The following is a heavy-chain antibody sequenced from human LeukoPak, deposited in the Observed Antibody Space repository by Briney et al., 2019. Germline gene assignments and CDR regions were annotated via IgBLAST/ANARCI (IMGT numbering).Heavy chain of an antibody. CDR2: IIPILGIA. CDR1: GGTFSSYA. J-gene: IGHJ6*02. D-gene: IGHD1-26*01. CDR3: ARASAVPDSGSYWGGRGSRSYGMDV. V-gene: IGHV1-69*04. Sequence: GASVKVSCKASGGTFSSYAISWVRQAPGQGLEWMGRIIPILGIANYAQKFQGRVTITADKSTSTAYMELSSLRSEDTAVYYCARASAVPDSGSYWGGRGSRSYGMDVWGQGTTVTVSS.